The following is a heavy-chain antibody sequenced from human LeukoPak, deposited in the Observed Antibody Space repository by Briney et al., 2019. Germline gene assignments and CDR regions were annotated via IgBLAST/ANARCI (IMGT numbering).Heavy chain of an antibody. V-gene: IGHV3-30-3*01. D-gene: IGHD2-2*01. CDR3: ARVRYCSSTSCRGAFDI. CDR2: ISYDGSNK. J-gene: IGHJ3*02. CDR1: GFTFSSYA. Sequence: QPGRSLRLSCAASGFTFSSYAMHWVRQVPGKGLEWVAVISYDGSNKYYADSVKGRFTVSRDNSKNTLYLQMNSLRAEDTAVYYCARVRYCSSTSCRGAFDIWGQGTMVTVSS.